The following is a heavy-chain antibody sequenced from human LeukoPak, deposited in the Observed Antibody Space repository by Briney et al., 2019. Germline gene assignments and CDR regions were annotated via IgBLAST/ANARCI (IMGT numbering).Heavy chain of an antibody. Sequence: GGSLRLSCAASGFTFSSYGMSWVRQAPGKGLEWVSLISWDGDSTYYADSVKGRFTISRDNSKNSLYLQMNSLRTEDTALYYCAKDIGVGSCNGCLFDYWGQGTLVTVSS. V-gene: IGHV3-43*01. J-gene: IGHJ4*02. CDR2: ISWDGDST. CDR3: AKDIGVGSCNGCLFDY. D-gene: IGHD2-15*01. CDR1: GFTFSSYG.